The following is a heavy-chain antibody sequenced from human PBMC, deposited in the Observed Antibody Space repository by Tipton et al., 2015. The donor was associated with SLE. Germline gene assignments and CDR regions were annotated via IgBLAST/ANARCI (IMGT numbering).Heavy chain of an antibody. V-gene: IGHV4-34*01. CDR1: GESSSGYF. CDR3: ARGRVDYIRGSYRPSSFDS. Sequence: GSLRLSCAVYGESSSGYFWSWIRQSAGKGLEWIGDIHDGGSSYYNPSLKSRVTISVDTSKNQISLKLTSVTAADTALYYCARGRVDYIRGSYRPSSFDSWGQGTQVTVSS. CDR2: IHDGGSS. D-gene: IGHD3-16*02. J-gene: IGHJ4*02.